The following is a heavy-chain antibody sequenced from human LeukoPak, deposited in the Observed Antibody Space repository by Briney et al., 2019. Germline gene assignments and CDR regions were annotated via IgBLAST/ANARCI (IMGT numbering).Heavy chain of an antibody. Sequence: SQTLSLTCAISGDXVSSNSAGWSWIRQSPSRGLEWLGRTYYRSKWYNNYAVSVKSRITINADTSKNQFSLQLNSVTPDDTAVYYCARARGYFDLWGRGTLVTVSS. V-gene: IGHV6-1*01. J-gene: IGHJ2*01. CDR3: ARARGYFDL. CDR1: GDXVSSNSAG. CDR2: TYYRSKWYN.